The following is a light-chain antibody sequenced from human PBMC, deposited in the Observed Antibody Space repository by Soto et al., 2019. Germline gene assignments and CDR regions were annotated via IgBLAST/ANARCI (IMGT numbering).Light chain of an antibody. CDR1: QSISSY. V-gene: IGKV1-5*03. J-gene: IGKJ1*01. CDR2: KAS. Sequence: DIQMTQSPSSLSASVGDRVTITCRASQSISSYLNWYQQKPGKAPKPLIYKASSLESGVPSRFSGSGSGTEFTLTISSLQADDFATYYCLQYNSYSRTFGQGTKVDIK. CDR3: LQYNSYSRT.